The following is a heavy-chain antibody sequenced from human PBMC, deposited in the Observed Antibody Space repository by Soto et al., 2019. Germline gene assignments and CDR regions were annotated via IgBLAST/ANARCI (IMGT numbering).Heavy chain of an antibody. J-gene: IGHJ5*02. CDR1: GFTLSDYY. Sequence: GGSLRLSCAASGFTLSDYYMSWFRRAPGKGLEWVSYITSRSSYTNYADSVNGRFTISRDNAKNLVFLQMNSLRGDDTAVYFCARDVDSASWFDPWGQGTLVTVSS. CDR3: ARDVDSASWFDP. V-gene: IGHV3-11*06. CDR2: ITSRSSYT. D-gene: IGHD3-22*01.